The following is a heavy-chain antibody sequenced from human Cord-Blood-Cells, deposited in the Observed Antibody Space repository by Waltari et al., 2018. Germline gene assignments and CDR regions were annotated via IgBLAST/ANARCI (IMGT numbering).Heavy chain of an antibody. CDR1: GGTFSSYA. V-gene: IGHV1-69*09. D-gene: IGHD2-2*01. J-gene: IGHJ4*02. CDR2: IIPILGIA. Sequence: QVQLVQSGAEVKKPGSSVKVSCKASGGTFSSYAISWVRQAPGQGLEWMGRIIPILGIANYAQKFQGRVTMTADKSTSTAYMELSSLRSEDTAVYYCARDFPRDCSSTSCFSLFDYWGQGTLVTVSS. CDR3: ARDFPRDCSSTSCFSLFDY.